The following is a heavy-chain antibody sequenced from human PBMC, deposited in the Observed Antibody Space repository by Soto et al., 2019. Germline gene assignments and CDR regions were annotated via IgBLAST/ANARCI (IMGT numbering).Heavy chain of an antibody. D-gene: IGHD2-21*01. CDR3: ARQPTTGDTDLWFDP. CDR2: IFYSGST. V-gene: IGHV4-39*01. CDR1: GDSISTSRSY. Sequence: PSETLSLTCNVSGDSISTSRSYWAWIRQPPGKGLEWLANIFYSGSTYYNPSLASRVTVSVDTSKNEFSLKLGSVTAADTAVYYCARQPTTGDTDLWFDPWGQGTLVTVSS. J-gene: IGHJ5*02.